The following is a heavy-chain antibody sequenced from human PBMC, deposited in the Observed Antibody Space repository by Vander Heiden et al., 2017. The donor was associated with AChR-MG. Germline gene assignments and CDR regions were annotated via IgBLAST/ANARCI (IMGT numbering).Heavy chain of an antibody. CDR2: ISWNSDKI. J-gene: IGHJ6*02. CDR3: SKDRGGSYYYYAMDV. Sequence: EVQLVESGGGLVQPGRSLRLSCAASGFTFDDYAMHWVRQAPGKGLEWVSGISWNSDKIGYADSVKGRFTISRDNAKNSLYLQMTSLRAEDTALYYCSKDRGGSYYYYAMDVWGQGTTVAVSS. CDR1: GFTFDDYA. D-gene: IGHD3-16*01. V-gene: IGHV3-9*01.